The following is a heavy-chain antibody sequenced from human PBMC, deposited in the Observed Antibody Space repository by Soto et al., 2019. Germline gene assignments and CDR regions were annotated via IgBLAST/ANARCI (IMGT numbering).Heavy chain of an antibody. Sequence: QVQLVESGGGVVQPGRSLRLSCAASGFTFSSYGMHWVRQAPGKGLEWVAVIWCDGSNKYYADSVKGRFTISRDNSKNTLYPQRNGLRAEDTAVYYCARDVMVTAMVGWYFDLWGRGTLVTVSS. D-gene: IGHD2-21*02. CDR3: ARDVMVTAMVGWYFDL. CDR2: IWCDGSNK. V-gene: IGHV3-33*01. J-gene: IGHJ2*01. CDR1: GFTFSSYG.